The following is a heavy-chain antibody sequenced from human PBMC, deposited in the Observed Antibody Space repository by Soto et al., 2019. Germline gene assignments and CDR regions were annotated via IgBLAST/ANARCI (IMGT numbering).Heavy chain of an antibody. D-gene: IGHD3-22*01. CDR3: AKGDDFYDSDGPIDF. V-gene: IGHV3-23*01. Sequence: EVQLLDSGGGLVQPGGSLRLSCAASGFTFYGYAMNWVRQAPGKGLEWVSSISGSGRRAYYADSVKGRFTISRDNSLKTVSLTMDNLGAQDTAVYYCAKGDDFYDSDGPIDFWGQGTLVTVSS. CDR2: ISGSGRRA. CDR1: GFTFYGYA. J-gene: IGHJ4*02.